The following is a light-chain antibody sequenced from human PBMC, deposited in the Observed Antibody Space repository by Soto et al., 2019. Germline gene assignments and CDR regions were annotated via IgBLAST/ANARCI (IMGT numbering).Light chain of an antibody. CDR1: SSDVGGYIY. J-gene: IGLJ2*01. CDR3: SSYTSSSTPVV. Sequence: QSALTQPASVSGSPGQSITISCTGTSSDVGGYIYVSWYHQHPGKAPKLMIYDVSNRPSGVSNRFSGSKSGNTASLTISGLQAEDEADYYCSSYTSSSTPVVFGGGTKLTVL. V-gene: IGLV2-14*01. CDR2: DVS.